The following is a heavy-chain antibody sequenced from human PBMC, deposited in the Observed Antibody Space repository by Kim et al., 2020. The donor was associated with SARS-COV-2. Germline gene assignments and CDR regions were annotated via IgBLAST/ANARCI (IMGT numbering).Heavy chain of an antibody. CDR2: IGTAGDT. J-gene: IGHJ4*02. Sequence: GGSLRLSCAASGFTFSSYDMHWVRQATGKGLEWVSAIGTAGDTYYPGSVKGRFTISRENAKNSLYLQMNSLRAGDTAVYYCARGFRDYYGSGSQTPFDYWGQGTLVTVSS. V-gene: IGHV3-13*04. D-gene: IGHD3-10*01. CDR1: GFTFSSYD. CDR3: ARGFRDYYGSGSQTPFDY.